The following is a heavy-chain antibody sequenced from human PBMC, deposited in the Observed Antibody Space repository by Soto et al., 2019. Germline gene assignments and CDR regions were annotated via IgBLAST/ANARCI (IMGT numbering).Heavy chain of an antibody. CDR3: ARDSGIQLWQQDFDY. D-gene: IGHD5-18*01. CDR1: GFTFSSYA. Sequence: PGGSLRLSCAASGFTFSSYAMHWVRQAPGKGLEWVAVISYDGSNKYYADSVKARFTISRDNSKNTLYLQMNSLRGEDTAVYYCARDSGIQLWQQDFDYWGQGT. CDR2: ISYDGSNK. V-gene: IGHV3-30-3*01. J-gene: IGHJ4*02.